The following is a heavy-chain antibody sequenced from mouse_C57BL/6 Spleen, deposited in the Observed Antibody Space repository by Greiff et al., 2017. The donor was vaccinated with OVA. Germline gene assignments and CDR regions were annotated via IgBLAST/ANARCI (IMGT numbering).Heavy chain of an antibody. Sequence: EVQLVESGGGLVKPGGSLKLSCAASGFTFSSYTMSWVRQTPEKWLEWVATISGGGGNTYYPDSVKGRFTLTRDNAKHTQYLQMSSLRSEDSALYNCARQAFNPWYFDVWGTGTTVTVSS. CDR2: ISGGGGNT. CDR3: ARQAFNPWYFDV. CDR1: GFTFSSYT. V-gene: IGHV5-9*01. J-gene: IGHJ1*03.